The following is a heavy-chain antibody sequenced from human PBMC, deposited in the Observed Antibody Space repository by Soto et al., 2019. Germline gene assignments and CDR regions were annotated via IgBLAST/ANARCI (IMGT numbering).Heavy chain of an antibody. J-gene: IGHJ3*02. CDR1: GLTFSSYG. D-gene: IGHD3-22*01. V-gene: IGHV3-48*02. Sequence: GGSLRLSCAASGLTFSSYGMNWVRQAPGKGLEWVSYISSSSSTIYYADSVKGRFTISRDNAKNSLYLQMNSLRDEDTAVYYCASNYYDSSGLGAFDIWGQGTMVTVSS. CDR2: ISSSSSTI. CDR3: ASNYYDSSGLGAFDI.